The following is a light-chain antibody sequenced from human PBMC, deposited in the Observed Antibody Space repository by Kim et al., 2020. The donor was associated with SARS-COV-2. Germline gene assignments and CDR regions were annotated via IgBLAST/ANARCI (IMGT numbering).Light chain of an antibody. V-gene: IGLV6-57*03. CDR1: GGGIASNY. Sequence: KTVTISCTRSGGGIASNYVQWYQQRPGSAPTTVIYDDNQRPSGVPDRFSGSIDSSSNSASLTISGLKTEDEADYYCQSYDSSNVVFGGGTQLTVL. J-gene: IGLJ2*01. CDR2: DDN. CDR3: QSYDSSNVV.